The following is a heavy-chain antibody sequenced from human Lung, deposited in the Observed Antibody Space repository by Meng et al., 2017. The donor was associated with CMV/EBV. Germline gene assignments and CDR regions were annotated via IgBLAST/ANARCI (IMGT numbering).Heavy chain of an antibody. CDR2: ISTTSTYI. CDR3: AGFGVAITNGLDV. V-gene: IGHV3-21*01. D-gene: IGHD3-3*01. Sequence: GGSLRLXCAASGFTFSAYSMNWVRQAPGKGLEWVSSISTTSTYIYYADSMKGRFTISRDNAKNLLFLQMNSLSVEDTAVYYCAGFGVAITNGLDVWGQGATVTVSS. CDR1: GFTFSAYS. J-gene: IGHJ6*02.